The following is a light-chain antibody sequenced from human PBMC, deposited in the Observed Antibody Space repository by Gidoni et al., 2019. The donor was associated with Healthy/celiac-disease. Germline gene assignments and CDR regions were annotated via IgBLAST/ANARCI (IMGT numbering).Light chain of an antibody. Sequence: DMVMTQSPLSLPVTPGEPASISCRSSQSLLHSTGYNYVDWYLQKTGQSPPLLIYLGSNRASGVPDRFIGSGSGTDFTLKLSRVEAEDVWVYYCMQALQTPRAFGQGTKVEIK. CDR1: QSLLHSTGYNY. CDR3: MQALQTPRA. J-gene: IGKJ1*01. V-gene: IGKV2-28*01. CDR2: LGS.